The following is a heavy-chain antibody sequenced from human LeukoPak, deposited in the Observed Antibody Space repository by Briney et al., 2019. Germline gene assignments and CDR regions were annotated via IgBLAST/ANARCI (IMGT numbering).Heavy chain of an antibody. CDR1: GFTFSSFS. V-gene: IGHV3-23*01. CDR3: AKDTCSGGSCYWIDY. J-gene: IGHJ4*02. Sequence: GGSLKLSCAASGFTFSSFSMNWVRQAPGKGLEWVSSISSNGRGTYYADSVKGRLTISRDNSKNTLYLQMNSLRAEDTAVYYCAKDTCSGGSCYWIDYWGQGTLVTVSS. CDR2: ISSNGRGT. D-gene: IGHD2-15*01.